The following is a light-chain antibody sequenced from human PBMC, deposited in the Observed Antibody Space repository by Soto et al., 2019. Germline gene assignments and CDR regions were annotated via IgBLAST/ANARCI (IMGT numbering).Light chain of an antibody. J-gene: IGKJ5*01. CDR3: QQRSNWPIT. CDR2: DAS. Sequence: EFVLTQSPATLSLSPGEGASLSCWASRSVSNYLAWYQQKPGQAPRLLIYDASSRPTDIPARFSGSGSGTDFTLTISSLEPEDFALYYCQQRSNWPITFGQGTRLGL. CDR1: RSVSNY. V-gene: IGKV3-11*01.